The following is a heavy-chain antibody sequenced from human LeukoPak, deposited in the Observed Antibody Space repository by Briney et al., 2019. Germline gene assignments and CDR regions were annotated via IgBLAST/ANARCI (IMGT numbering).Heavy chain of an antibody. Sequence: SETLSVTCAVYGGSFSTYCWSWIRQSPGKGLEWIAEINHRGDTNYNPSVKSRVTISVDTSKNQFSLKVRSLTAADTAVYYCARGPTISETGYFDFWGQGTLVTVSS. CDR1: GGSFSTYC. CDR3: ARGPTISETGYFDF. V-gene: IGHV4-34*01. D-gene: IGHD1-1*01. J-gene: IGHJ4*03. CDR2: INHRGDT.